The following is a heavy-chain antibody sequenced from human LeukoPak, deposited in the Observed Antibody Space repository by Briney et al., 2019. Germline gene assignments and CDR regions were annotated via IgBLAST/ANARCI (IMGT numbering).Heavy chain of an antibody. Sequence: PGGSLRLSCAAWGYTFSSYLIHSGRQAPGKGLEWVAVIWYDGSNKYYADSVKGRFTTSRENSKNTLYLQMHSLRAEATAVTYCAKDAHDYADFLDYWGQGTLVTVSS. D-gene: IGHD4-17*01. CDR2: IWYDGSNK. V-gene: IGHV3-33*06. CDR1: GYTFSSYL. CDR3: AKDAHDYADFLDY. J-gene: IGHJ4*02.